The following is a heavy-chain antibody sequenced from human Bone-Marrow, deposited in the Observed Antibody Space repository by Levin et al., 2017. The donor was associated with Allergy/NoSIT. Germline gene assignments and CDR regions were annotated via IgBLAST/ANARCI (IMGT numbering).Heavy chain of an antibody. CDR1: GSSFSSGFH. J-gene: IGHJ4*02. D-gene: IGHD2-15*01. Sequence: SQTLSLTCNVSGSSFSSGFHWGWIRQPPGTGLEWIGSIYHNGNTNYNPSLKSRVTVSLDTSKNQFSLRLSSVTAADTALYYCARVVGVVIPAAIDYWGQGTLVTVSS. V-gene: IGHV4-38-2*02. CDR3: ARVVGVVIPAAIDY. CDR2: IYHNGNT.